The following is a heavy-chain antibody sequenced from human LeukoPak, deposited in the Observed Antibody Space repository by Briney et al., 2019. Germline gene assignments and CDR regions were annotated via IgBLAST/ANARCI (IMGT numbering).Heavy chain of an antibody. CDR2: INHLGRT. J-gene: IGHJ4*02. V-gene: IGHV4-34*01. CDR3: ARGSASGIYPIDY. Sequence: SETLSLTRAVYGGSFSVYYWSWIRQPPGKGLEWIAEINHLGRTNYNPSLKSRVTISIDTSKNQVFLKLSSVTAADTAVYYCARGSASGIYPIDYWGQGTLVTVSS. D-gene: IGHD5-12*01. CDR1: GGSFSVYY.